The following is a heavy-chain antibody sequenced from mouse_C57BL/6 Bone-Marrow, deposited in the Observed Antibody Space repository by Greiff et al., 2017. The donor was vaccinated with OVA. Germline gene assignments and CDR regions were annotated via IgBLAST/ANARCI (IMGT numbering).Heavy chain of an antibody. Sequence: EVKVVEPGGGLVKPGGSLKLSCAASGFTFSDSGMPWVRQAPEKGLEWVAYISSGSSTIYYADTVKGRFPISRANAKNTLILQMTRLRTEDTAMYYGARRDYYGRNFDVWGTGTTVTVSS. CDR2: ISSGSSTI. CDR1: GFTFSDSG. J-gene: IGHJ1*03. CDR3: ARRDYYGRNFDV. V-gene: IGHV5-17*01. D-gene: IGHD1-1*01.